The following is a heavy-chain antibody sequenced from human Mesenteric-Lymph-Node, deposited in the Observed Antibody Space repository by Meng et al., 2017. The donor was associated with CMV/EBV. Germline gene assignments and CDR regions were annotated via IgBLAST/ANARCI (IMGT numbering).Heavy chain of an antibody. J-gene: IGHJ6*02. Sequence: GGPLRLSCAAFGFRFSSFGMHWVRQAPGRGLEWVAFIGYDGSNENYADAVKGRVTISRDNSKNTLCLQMNSLRAEDTAVYYCARGNEVDVWGQGTTVTVSS. CDR1: GFRFSSFG. CDR3: ARGNEVDV. CDR2: IGYDGSNE. V-gene: IGHV3-30*02.